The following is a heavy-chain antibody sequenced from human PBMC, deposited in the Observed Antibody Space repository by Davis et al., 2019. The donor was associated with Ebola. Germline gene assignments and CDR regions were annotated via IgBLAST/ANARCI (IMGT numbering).Heavy chain of an antibody. CDR2: IYSGGST. CDR1: GFTVSSNY. D-gene: IGHD1-26*01. J-gene: IGHJ6*04. CDR3: AKDPAYSGSYYYYYGMDV. Sequence: GESLKISCAASGFTVSSNYMSWVRQAPGKGLEWVSVIYSGGSTYYADSVKGRFTISRDNSKNTLYLQMNSLRAEDTAVYYCAKDPAYSGSYYYYYGMDVWGKGTTVTVSS. V-gene: IGHV3-53*05.